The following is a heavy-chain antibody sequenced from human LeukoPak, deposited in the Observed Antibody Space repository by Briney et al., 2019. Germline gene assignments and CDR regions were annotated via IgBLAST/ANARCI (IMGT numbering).Heavy chain of an antibody. CDR2: LNGYGDYT. CDR3: AKDRRRGSSSWYPKSYFDY. D-gene: IGHD6-13*01. CDR1: GFTFSRYY. J-gene: IGHJ4*02. Sequence: GGSLRLSCEVSGFTFSRYYMYWVRQVPGKGLVWVSRLNGYGDYTDYADSVKGRFTISRDNSKNTLYLQMNSLRAEDTAVYYCAKDRRRGSSSWYPKSYFDYWGQGTLVTVSS. V-gene: IGHV3-23*01.